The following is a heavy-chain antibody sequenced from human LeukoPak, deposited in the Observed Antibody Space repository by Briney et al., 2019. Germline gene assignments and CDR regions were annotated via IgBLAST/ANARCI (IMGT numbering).Heavy chain of an antibody. J-gene: IGHJ5*02. D-gene: IGHD3-10*01. CDR3: ARRTYGPGTFFYNWFDP. CDR1: GGSINSATYY. Sequence: SETLSLTCTVSGGSINSATYYWGWMRQPPGKGMEWIGNIYSGGNTYYNPSLKSRVTISVDTSKNQLSLKLSSVTAADTAVYYCARRTYGPGTFFYNWFDPWGQGTLVTVSP. CDR2: IYSGGNT. V-gene: IGHV4-39*01.